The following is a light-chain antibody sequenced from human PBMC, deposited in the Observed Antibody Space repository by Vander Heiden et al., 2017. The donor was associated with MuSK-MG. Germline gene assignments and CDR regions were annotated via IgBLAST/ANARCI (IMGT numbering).Light chain of an antibody. J-gene: IGLJ2*01. CDR3: QSADRSGASVL. CDR2: KDT. V-gene: IGLV3-25*03. Sequence: SFELTQPPSLSVSPGETVRFPCSGDEWQNQYGYWYQHKPGQAPLLVIYKDTERPSGIPERFSGSTSATTATLTITGVQSEDEADYYCQSADRSGASVLFGGGTKLTVL. CDR1: EWQNQY.